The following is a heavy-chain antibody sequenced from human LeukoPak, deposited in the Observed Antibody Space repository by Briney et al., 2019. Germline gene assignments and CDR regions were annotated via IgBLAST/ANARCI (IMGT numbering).Heavy chain of an antibody. Sequence: SVTVSCMASGYTFTRYYMLWPRPAPGQGLEWMGWINPNNCGTNYPQMPQGRVTMTRDTSISRACMELSRLRSDDTAVYYCAREQDSTGHAIDGSRSYYNVFDFWGQGTLVTVSS. J-gene: IGHJ4*02. D-gene: IGHD3-10*01. CDR3: AREQDSTGHAIDGSRSYYNVFDF. CDR2: INPNNCGT. CDR1: GYTFTRYY. V-gene: IGHV1-2*02.